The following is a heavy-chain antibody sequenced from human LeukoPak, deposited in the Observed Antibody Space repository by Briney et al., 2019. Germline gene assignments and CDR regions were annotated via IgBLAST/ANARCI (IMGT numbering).Heavy chain of an antibody. Sequence: ASVKVSCKASGYTFTGYYMHWVRQAPGQGLEWMGWINPNSGGTNYAQKFQGRVTMTRDTSISTAYMELSRLRSDDTAVYYCAREGYSGYEIQSGARYWGQGTLVTVSS. CDR3: AREGYSGYEIQSGARY. CDR2: INPNSGGT. CDR1: GYTFTGYY. J-gene: IGHJ4*02. D-gene: IGHD5-12*01. V-gene: IGHV1-2*02.